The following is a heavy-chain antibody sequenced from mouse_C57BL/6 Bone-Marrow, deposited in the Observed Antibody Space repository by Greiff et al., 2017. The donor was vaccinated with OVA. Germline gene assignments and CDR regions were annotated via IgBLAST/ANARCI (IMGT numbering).Heavy chain of an antibody. CDR3: ARTPGTVGDY. CDR2: IYPGDGDT. J-gene: IGHJ2*01. V-gene: IGHV1-82*01. Sequence: QVQLQQSGPELVKPGASVKISCKASGYAFSSSWMNWVKQRPGKGLEWIGRIYPGDGDTNYNGKFKGKATLTADKSSSTAYMQLSSLTSEDSAVYFCARTPGTVGDYWGQGTTLTVSS. CDR1: GYAFSSSW. D-gene: IGHD1-1*01.